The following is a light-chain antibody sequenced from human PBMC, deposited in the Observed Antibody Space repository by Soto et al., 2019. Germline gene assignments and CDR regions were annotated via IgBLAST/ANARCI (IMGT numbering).Light chain of an antibody. CDR3: PQYTDLAYT. CDR1: QSVGSN. CDR2: GAS. Sequence: EIVMTQSPATLSVSPGERAYLSCRASQSVGSNLAWYQQTAGQAPRLLIYGASTRATGIPARCSGSGAGTECTLTISGLQAEDFAGYPCPQYTDLAYTFGQGTKLEIK. J-gene: IGKJ2*01. V-gene: IGKV3-15*01.